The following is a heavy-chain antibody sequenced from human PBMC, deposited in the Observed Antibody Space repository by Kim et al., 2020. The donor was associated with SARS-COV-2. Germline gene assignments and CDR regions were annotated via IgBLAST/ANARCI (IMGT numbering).Heavy chain of an antibody. J-gene: IGHJ6*02. V-gene: IGHV3-23*01. D-gene: IGHD2-21*01. CDR3: AKMVIMDGYNYFYYYAMDV. CDR2: ISGGAVNK. CDR1: GFTFDTYA. Sequence: GRSLRLSCVASGFTFDTYAMSWVRQAPGKGLEWVSVISGGAVNKFYADSVRGRFTISRDNSKNMLYLQMNSLRDEDTALYYCAKMVIMDGYNYFYYYAMDVWGQGTTVTVSS.